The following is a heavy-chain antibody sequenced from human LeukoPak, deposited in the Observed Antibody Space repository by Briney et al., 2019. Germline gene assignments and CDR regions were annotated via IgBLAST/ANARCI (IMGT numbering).Heavy chain of an antibody. D-gene: IGHD2-2*01. CDR1: GFTFSSYS. Sequence: GGSLRLSCAASGFTFSSYSMNWVRQAPGKGLEWVSYISSSSSTIYYADSVKGRFTISRDNAKNSLYLQMNSLRADCTSMYYCSRGRAVVVVPAAKGNIDYWGQGTLVTVSS. CDR3: SRGRAVVVVPAAKGNIDY. J-gene: IGHJ4*02. V-gene: IGHV3-48*01. CDR2: ISSSSSTI.